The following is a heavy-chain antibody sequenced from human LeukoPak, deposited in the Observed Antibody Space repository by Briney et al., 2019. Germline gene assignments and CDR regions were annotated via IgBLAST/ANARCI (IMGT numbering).Heavy chain of an antibody. D-gene: IGHD2-15*01. CDR3: AKECSGGSCPFDY. CDR2: IYSDNT. J-gene: IGHJ4*02. Sequence: GGSLRLSCTVSGFTVSSNSMSWVRQAPGKGLEWVSFIYSDNTHYSDSVKGRFTISRDNSKNTLYLQMNSLRAEDTAVYYCAKECSGGSCPFDYWGQGTLVTVSS. CDR1: GFTVSSNS. V-gene: IGHV3-53*01.